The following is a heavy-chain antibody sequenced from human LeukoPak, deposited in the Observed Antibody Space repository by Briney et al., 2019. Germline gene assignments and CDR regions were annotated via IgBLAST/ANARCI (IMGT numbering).Heavy chain of an antibody. V-gene: IGHV1-2*06. J-gene: IGHJ6*03. CDR2: IDPNNGGT. Sequence: ASVKVSCKASGYTFTSYDINWVRQAPGQGLEWMGRIDPNNGGTNYAQKFQGRVTMTRDTSINTAYMELSRLRSDDTAVYYCARDRDTTGYYYMDVWGKGTTVTVSS. CDR1: GYTFTSYD. CDR3: ARDRDTTGYYYMDV. D-gene: IGHD1-1*01.